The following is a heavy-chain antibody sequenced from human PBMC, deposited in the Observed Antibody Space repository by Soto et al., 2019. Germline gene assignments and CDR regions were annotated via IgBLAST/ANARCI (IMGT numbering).Heavy chain of an antibody. J-gene: IGHJ4*02. CDR3: ARDLGGSYGPFDY. CDR2: IWSDGSTK. CDR1: GFTFSGDG. V-gene: IGHV3-33*01. Sequence: QVHLVESGGGVVQPGRSLRLSCAASGFTFSGDGMDWVRQAPGKGLEWVAVIWSDGSTKYYADSVKGRFTISRDISKNTLYLQMNRLRAEDTALYYCARDLGGSYGPFDYWGQGTLVTVSS. D-gene: IGHD5-18*01.